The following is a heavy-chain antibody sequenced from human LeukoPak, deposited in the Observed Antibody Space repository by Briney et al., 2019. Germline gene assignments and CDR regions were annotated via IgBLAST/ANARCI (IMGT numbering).Heavy chain of an antibody. D-gene: IGHD3-22*01. CDR2: IIPIFGTA. CDR1: GGTFSSYA. CDR3: ARDHSHYYYDSRGYYYPHY. Sequence: SVKVSCKASGGTFSSYAISWVRQAPEQGLEWMGGIIPIFGTANYAQKFQGRVTITADESTSTAYMELSSLRSEDTAVYYCARDHSHYYYDSRGYYYPHYWGQGTLVTVSS. J-gene: IGHJ4*02. V-gene: IGHV1-69*13.